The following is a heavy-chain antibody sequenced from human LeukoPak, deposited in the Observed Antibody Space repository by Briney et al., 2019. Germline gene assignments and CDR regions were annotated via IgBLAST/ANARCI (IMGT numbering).Heavy chain of an antibody. D-gene: IGHD5-12*01. V-gene: IGHV1-69*01. CDR1: RGPFSSYG. CDR2: IIPIFGTT. J-gene: IGHJ4*02. CDR3: ARGPQRGYSGYDAFDY. Sequence: SVKVACKAVRGPFSSYGISWLRQAPGQGLEWMGGIIPIFGTTNYAQKFQGRVTITADESTSTAYMELSSLRSEDTAVYYCARGPQRGYSGYDAFDYWGQGTLVTVSS.